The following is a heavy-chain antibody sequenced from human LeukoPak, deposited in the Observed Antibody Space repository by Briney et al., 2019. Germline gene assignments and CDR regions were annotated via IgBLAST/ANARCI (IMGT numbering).Heavy chain of an antibody. CDR2: IRSKAYGGTT. CDR1: GFTFGDYA. CDR3: TRDSNTAMVTDY. J-gene: IGHJ4*02. V-gene: IGHV3-49*04. D-gene: IGHD5-18*01. Sequence: GGSLRLSCTASGFTFGDYAMTWVRQAPGKGLEWVGFIRSKAYGGTTEYAASVKGRFTISRDDSKSIAYLQMNSLKTEDTAVYCCTRDSNTAMVTDYWGQGTLVTVSS.